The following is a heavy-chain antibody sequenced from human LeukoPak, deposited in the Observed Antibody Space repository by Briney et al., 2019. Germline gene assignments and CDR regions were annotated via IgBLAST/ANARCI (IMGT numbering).Heavy chain of an antibody. Sequence: SETLSLTCAVYGGSFSGYYWSWIRQPPGKGLEWIGEINHSGSTNYNPSLKSRVPISVDTSKNQFSLKLSSVTAADTAVYYCARVRGTYYYDSSSRGAFDIWGQGTMVTVSS. CDR1: GGSFSGYY. CDR2: INHSGST. J-gene: IGHJ3*02. CDR3: ARVRGTYYYDSSSRGAFDI. D-gene: IGHD3-22*01. V-gene: IGHV4-34*01.